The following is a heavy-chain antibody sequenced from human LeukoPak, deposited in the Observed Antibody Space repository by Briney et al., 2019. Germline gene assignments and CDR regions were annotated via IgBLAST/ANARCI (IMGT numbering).Heavy chain of an antibody. J-gene: IGHJ6*03. V-gene: IGHV4-4*07. Sequence: SETLSLTCTVSGGSISSYFWTWIRQPAGKGLEWIRRIYSNGITNYNPSLKSRVTMSMDTSKKEFSLKLSPVTAADTAIYYCASSSNFYYYDMDVWGKGTTVTVSS. CDR1: GGSISSYF. CDR2: IYSNGIT. CDR3: ASSSNFYYYDMDV.